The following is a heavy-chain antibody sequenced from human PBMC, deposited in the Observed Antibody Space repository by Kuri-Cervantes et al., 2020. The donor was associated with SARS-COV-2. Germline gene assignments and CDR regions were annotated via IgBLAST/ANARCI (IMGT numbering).Heavy chain of an antibody. CDR3: ARDLSSGLWAFDY. CDR1: GFTVSSNY. D-gene: IGHD5-18*01. J-gene: IGHJ4*02. Sequence: GESLKISCAASGFTVSSNYMNWVRQAPGKGLEWVSYISSSSSTIYYADSVKGRFTISRDNAKNSLYLQMNSLRAEDTAVYYCARDLSSGLWAFDYWGQGTLVTVSS. V-gene: IGHV3-48*01. CDR2: ISSSSSTI.